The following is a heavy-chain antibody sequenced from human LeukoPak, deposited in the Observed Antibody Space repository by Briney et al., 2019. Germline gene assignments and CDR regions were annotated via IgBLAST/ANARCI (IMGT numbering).Heavy chain of an antibody. D-gene: IGHD6-19*01. CDR2: INHSGST. CDR3: ARRCLDSSGWYSPNPYYYYGMDV. J-gene: IGHJ6*02. CDR1: GGSFSGYY. Sequence: SETLSLTCAVYGGSFSGYYWSWIRQPPGKGLEWIGEINHSGSTNYNPSLKSRVTISVDTSKNQFSLKLSSVTAADTAVYYCARRCLDSSGWYSPNPYYYYGMDVWGQGTTVTVSS. V-gene: IGHV4-34*01.